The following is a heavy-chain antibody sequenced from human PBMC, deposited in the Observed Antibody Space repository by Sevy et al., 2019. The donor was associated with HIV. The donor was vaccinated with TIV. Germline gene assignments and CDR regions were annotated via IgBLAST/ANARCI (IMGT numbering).Heavy chain of an antibody. CDR1: GGTFGSYA. CDR3: ARDKSGGAAALDY. J-gene: IGHJ4*02. V-gene: IGHV1-69*13. Sequence: ASVKVSCKASGGTFGSYAISWVRQAPGQGLEWMGGIIPIFGTANYAQKFQGRVTITADESTSTAYMELSSLRSEDTAVYYCARDKSGGAAALDYWGQGTLVTVSS. CDR2: IIPIFGTA. D-gene: IGHD6-13*01.